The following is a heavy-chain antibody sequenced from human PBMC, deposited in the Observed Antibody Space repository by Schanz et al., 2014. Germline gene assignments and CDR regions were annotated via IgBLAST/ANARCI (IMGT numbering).Heavy chain of an antibody. CDR1: GFTVNTNY. CDR2: MYINSGST. J-gene: IGHJ4*02. Sequence: EVQLVESGGGLIQPGGSLRLSCAVSGFTVNTNYMSWVRQAPGKGLEWISSMYINSGSTQYADSVKGRFIISRDSSKNTLLMNSLRAEDTAVYYCAKELRPGTERPRGNFDYWGQGTLVTVSS. CDR3: AKELRPGTERPRGNFDY. D-gene: IGHD1-7*01. V-gene: IGHV3-53*01.